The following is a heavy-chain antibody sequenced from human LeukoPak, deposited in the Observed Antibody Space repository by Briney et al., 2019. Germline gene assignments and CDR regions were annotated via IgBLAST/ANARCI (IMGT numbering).Heavy chain of an antibody. V-gene: IGHV3-30-3*01. Sequence: GGSLRLSCAASGFTFSNYAMHWVRQAPGKGLEWVAVISYDGSNKYYADSVKGRFTISRDDSKNTLYLQMNSLKTEDTAVYYCTTEPYCSRTSCSYWGQGTLVTVSS. D-gene: IGHD2-2*01. CDR3: TTEPYCSRTSCSY. CDR2: ISYDGSNK. J-gene: IGHJ4*02. CDR1: GFTFSNYA.